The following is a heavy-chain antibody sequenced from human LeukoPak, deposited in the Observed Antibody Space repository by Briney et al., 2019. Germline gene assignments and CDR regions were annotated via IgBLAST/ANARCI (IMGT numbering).Heavy chain of an antibody. D-gene: IGHD3-9*01. CDR1: GYTSDFMKYG. CDR3: AREINYDILTGYYLPTRYFDL. J-gene: IGHJ2*01. V-gene: IGHV1-46*01. Sequence: ASVKVSCKTSGYTSDFMKYGVAWVRQAPGQGLEWMGIINPSGGSTSYAQKFQGRVTMTRDTSTSTVYMELSSLRSEDTAVYYCAREINYDILTGYYLPTRYFDLWGRGTLVTVSS. CDR2: INPSGGST.